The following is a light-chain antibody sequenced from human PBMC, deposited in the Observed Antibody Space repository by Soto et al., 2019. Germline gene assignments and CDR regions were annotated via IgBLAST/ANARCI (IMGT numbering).Light chain of an antibody. V-gene: IGKV3-11*01. CDR2: DAS. CDR3: QQRSNWPLT. Sequence: EIVLTQSPATLSLSPGERATLSCRASQSVSSYLAWYQQKPGQAPRLLIYDASNRATPIPARFSGSGSGTGFTLTIRRLEPEDFVVYYCQQRSNWPLTFGGGTKVEIK. CDR1: QSVSSY. J-gene: IGKJ4*01.